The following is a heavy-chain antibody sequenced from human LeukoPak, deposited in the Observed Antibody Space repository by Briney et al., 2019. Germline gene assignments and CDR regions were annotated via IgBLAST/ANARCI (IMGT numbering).Heavy chain of an antibody. Sequence: GGSLRLSCAASGFTFSSYGMHWVRQAPGKGLEWVAFIRYDGSNKYYAVSVKGRFTISRDNSKNTLYLQMNSLRAEGTAVYYCAKDTKLRALFDYWGQGTLVTVSS. D-gene: IGHD1-7*01. CDR2: IRYDGSNK. CDR1: GFTFSSYG. CDR3: AKDTKLRALFDY. V-gene: IGHV3-30*02. J-gene: IGHJ4*02.